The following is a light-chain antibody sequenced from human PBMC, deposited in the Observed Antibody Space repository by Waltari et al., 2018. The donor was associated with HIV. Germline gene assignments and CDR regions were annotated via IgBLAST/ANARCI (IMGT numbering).Light chain of an antibody. CDR2: TNR. CDR3: QSYDSSLSGSV. Sequence: QSVLTQPPSVSGAPGQRVTISCNGTRSNIGAGYDVHWYQHFPGAATQVLIYTNRRRPSRVPDRFSGSKSCSSASLAIAGLQAEDEADYYCQSYDSSLSGSVFGGGTKLTVL. CDR1: RSNIGAGYD. V-gene: IGLV1-40*01. J-gene: IGLJ2*01.